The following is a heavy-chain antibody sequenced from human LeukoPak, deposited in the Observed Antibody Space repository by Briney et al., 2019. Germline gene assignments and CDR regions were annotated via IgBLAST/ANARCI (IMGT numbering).Heavy chain of an antibody. Sequence: ASVKVSCRASGYTFTTYDINWVRQATGQGLEWMGWINPNSGNTGYAQKFQGRVTMTRNTSITTAYMELSSLRSEDTAVYYCARGGNYDFPWGQGTLVTVSS. J-gene: IGHJ5*02. V-gene: IGHV1-8*01. CDR2: INPNSGNT. CDR3: ARGGNYDFP. D-gene: IGHD3-3*01. CDR1: GYTFTTYD.